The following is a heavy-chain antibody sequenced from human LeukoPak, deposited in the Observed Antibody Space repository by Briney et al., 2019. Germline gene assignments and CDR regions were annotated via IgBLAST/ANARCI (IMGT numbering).Heavy chain of an antibody. D-gene: IGHD6-13*01. V-gene: IGHV3-23*01. CDR3: AKGIATTGPYYYVMDV. CDR2: ISDSGGST. Sequence: GGSLRLSCVASGFTLSSYGMSWGCQAPGKGLEWVSGISDSGGSTYYADSVKGRFTISRDNSKNTLYLQMNSLRAEDTAVYYCAKGIATTGPYYYVMDVWGQGTTVTVSS. CDR1: GFTLSSYG. J-gene: IGHJ6*02.